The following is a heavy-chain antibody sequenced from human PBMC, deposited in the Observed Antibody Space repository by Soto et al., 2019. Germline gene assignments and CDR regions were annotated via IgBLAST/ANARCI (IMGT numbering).Heavy chain of an antibody. CDR3: VGLSKVTMSFDS. J-gene: IGHJ4*02. D-gene: IGHD4-17*01. V-gene: IGHV4-39*01. Sequence: SWSLALGSAVCGGCVCDSDYSWGLISQPPEKGLEWIGCMYYSGSTYYSPSLRSRVTLSVDTSKNQFSLRLNSVTAADTAVFFCVGLSKVTMSFDSWGVGTLVTVSS. CDR1: GGCVCDSDYS. CDR2: MYYSGST.